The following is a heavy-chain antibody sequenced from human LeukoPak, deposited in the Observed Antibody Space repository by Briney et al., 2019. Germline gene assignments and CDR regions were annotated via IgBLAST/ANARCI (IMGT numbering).Heavy chain of an antibody. Sequence: GGSLRLSCAASGFTFGDNAMHWVRQPPGKGLEWLSFISWNGYHSYYGDSVRGRFTISRDNNKNSLYLEMDSLRPEDTALYYCAKGQPRGYPGSDYLHFWGQGTLVAVSS. CDR3: AKGQPRGYPGSDYLHF. CDR2: ISWNGYHS. J-gene: IGHJ4*02. D-gene: IGHD2-21*01. CDR1: GFTFGDNA. V-gene: IGHV3-43D*03.